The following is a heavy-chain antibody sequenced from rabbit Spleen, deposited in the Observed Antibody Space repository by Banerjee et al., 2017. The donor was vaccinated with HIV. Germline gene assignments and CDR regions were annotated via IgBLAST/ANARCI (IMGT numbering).Heavy chain of an antibody. CDR3: ARDSGTSFSTYGMDL. J-gene: IGHJ6*01. V-gene: IGHV1S45*01. CDR1: GVSFSDKDV. Sequence: QEQLVESGGGLVQPEGSLALTCKASGVSFSDKDVMCWVRQAPGKGLEWIACINTVTGKSVYASWAKGRFIMSRTSSTTVTLQMTSLTAADTATYFCARDSGTSFSTYGMDLWGQGTLVTVS. D-gene: IGHD8-1*01. CDR2: INTVTGKS.